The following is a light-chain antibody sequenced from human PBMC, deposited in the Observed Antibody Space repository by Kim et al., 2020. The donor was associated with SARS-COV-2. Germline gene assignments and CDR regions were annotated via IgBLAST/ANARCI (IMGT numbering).Light chain of an antibody. J-gene: IGLJ3*02. V-gene: IGLV3-19*01. Sequence: ALGKTVSTTCQGDSRRTYDASWYQQKPGQAPVLVIYSKNNRTSGIPDRFSGSGSGNTASLTITGAQAEDEADYDCNSRDSSGNHAVFGGGTQLTVL. CDR2: SKN. CDR1: SRRTYD. CDR3: NSRDSSGNHAV.